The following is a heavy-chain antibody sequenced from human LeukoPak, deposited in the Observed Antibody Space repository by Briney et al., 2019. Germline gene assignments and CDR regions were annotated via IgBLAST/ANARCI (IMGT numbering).Heavy chain of an antibody. Sequence: PSETLSLTCTVSGGSISSGGYYWSWIRQHPGKGLEWIGYIYYSGSTYYNPSLKSRVTISVDTSKNQFSLKLSSVTAADTAVYYCAREESSVLFWWGQGTLVTVSS. V-gene: IGHV4-31*03. CDR3: AREESSVLFW. CDR2: IYYSGST. J-gene: IGHJ4*02. D-gene: IGHD5/OR15-5a*01. CDR1: GGSISSGGYY.